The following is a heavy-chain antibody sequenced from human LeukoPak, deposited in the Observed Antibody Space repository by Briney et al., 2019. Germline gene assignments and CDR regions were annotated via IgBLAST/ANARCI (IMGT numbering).Heavy chain of an antibody. CDR3: ARSVSGD. V-gene: IGHV4-34*01. D-gene: IGHD4-17*01. CDR1: GGSFSGYY. CDR2: INHSGST. Sequence: SETLSLTCAVYGGSFSGYYWSWIRQPPGKGLEWIGEINHSGSTNYNPSLKSRVTISVDTSKNQFSLKLSSVTAADTAVYYCARSVSGDWGQGTTVTVSS. J-gene: IGHJ6*02.